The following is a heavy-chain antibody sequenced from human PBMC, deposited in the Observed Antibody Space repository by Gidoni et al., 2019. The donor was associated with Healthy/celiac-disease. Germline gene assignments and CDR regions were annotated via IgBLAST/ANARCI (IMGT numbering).Heavy chain of an antibody. CDR1: GFTVDDID. Sequence: EVQLVESGGGLVQHGRSLRLSCAASGFTVDDIDMHWVRQAPGKCLEGVSGISWNSGSIGYAASVTGRFTISRDHAKNSLYLQMHSLVAEYTALYYCAKDGLGSSRISPEDAFDIWGQGTMVTVSS. CDR2: ISWNSGSI. CDR3: AKDGLGSSRISPEDAFDI. J-gene: IGHJ3*02. D-gene: IGHD6-6*01. V-gene: IGHV3-9*01.